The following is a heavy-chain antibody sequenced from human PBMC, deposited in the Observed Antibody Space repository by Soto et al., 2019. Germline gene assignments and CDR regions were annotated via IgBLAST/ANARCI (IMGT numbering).Heavy chain of an antibody. CDR1: GGSFSSGGST. D-gene: IGHD6-13*01. J-gene: IGHJ5*02. CDR3: ARAHGAEYGSSWYWFDP. V-gene: IGHV4-30-2*01. Sequence: QLQLQESGSGLVKPSQTLSLTCAVSGGSFSSGGSTWSWIRPPQGKGWEWIGYIYHSGSTYYNPSLKGRVTISVDRSKNQFSLKLSSVTAADTAVYYGARAHGAEYGSSWYWFDPWGQGTLVTVSS. CDR2: IYHSGST.